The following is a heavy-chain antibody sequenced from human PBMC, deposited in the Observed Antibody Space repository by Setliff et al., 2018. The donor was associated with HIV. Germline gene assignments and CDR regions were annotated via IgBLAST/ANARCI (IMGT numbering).Heavy chain of an antibody. D-gene: IGHD6-13*01. CDR3: ARGQHSSTWGALFDY. V-gene: IGHV4-39*07. CDR1: GGSISSGSYY. J-gene: IGHJ4*02. Sequence: PSETLSLTCTVSGGSISSGSYYWSRIRQPPGKGLEWIGEIYHSGSTNYNPSLKSRVTISIDKSKRQFSLKLSSVTAADTAVYYCARGQHSSTWGALFDYWGQGILVTVSS. CDR2: IYHSGST.